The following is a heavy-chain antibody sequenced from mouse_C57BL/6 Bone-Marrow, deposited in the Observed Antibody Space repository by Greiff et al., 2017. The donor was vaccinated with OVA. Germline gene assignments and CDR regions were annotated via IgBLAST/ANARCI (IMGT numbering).Heavy chain of an antibody. V-gene: IGHV1-4*01. Sequence: VQLLQSGAELAKPGASVKMSCKASGYTFTSYTMHWVKQRPGQGLEWIGNINPSSGYTKYNQKFKDKATLTADKSSSTAYMQLSSLTSDDSAVYYYAREGGNWFAYWCRGNLVTVSA. D-gene: IGHD1-1*02. CDR1: GYTFTSYT. J-gene: IGHJ3*01. CDR3: AREGGNWFAY. CDR2: INPSSGYT.